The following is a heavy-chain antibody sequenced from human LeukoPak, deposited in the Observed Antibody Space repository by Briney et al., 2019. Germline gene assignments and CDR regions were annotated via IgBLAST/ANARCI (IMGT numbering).Heavy chain of an antibody. CDR2: FDPEDGET. V-gene: IGHV1-24*01. J-gene: IGHJ4*02. D-gene: IGHD3-16*01. CDR1: GYTLTELS. CDR3: AREPGLARSTFFDY. Sequence: ASVKVSCKVSGYTLTELSMHWVRQAPGKGLEWMGGFDPEDGETIYAQKFQGRVTMTEDTSTDTAYMELSSLRSDDTAFYYCAREPGLARSTFFDYWGQGTLVTVST.